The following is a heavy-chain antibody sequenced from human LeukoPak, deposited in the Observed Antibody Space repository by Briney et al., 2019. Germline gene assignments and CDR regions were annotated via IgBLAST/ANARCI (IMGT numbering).Heavy chain of an antibody. CDR2: INHSGST. CDR3: ARGLISPYYYDSSGYRLNWFDP. CDR1: GGSFSGYY. D-gene: IGHD3-22*01. J-gene: IGHJ5*02. Sequence: SETLSLTCAVYGGSFSGYYWSWIRQPPGKGLEWIGEINHSGSTNYNPSLKSRVTISVDTSKNQFSLKLSSVTAADTAVYYCARGLISPYYYDSSGYRLNWFDPWGQGTLVTVSS. V-gene: IGHV4-34*01.